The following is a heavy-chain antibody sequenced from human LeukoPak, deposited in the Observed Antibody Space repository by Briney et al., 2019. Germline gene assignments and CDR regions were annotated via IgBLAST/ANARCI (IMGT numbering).Heavy chain of an antibody. Sequence: GGSLRLSCAASGFIFRNFAMHWVRQAPGKGLEWVALISYDGSHTYYADSMKGRFTISRDNSRNVLYLQMTSLRGDDSAVYYCAREEQELVRDYYYYMDVWGKGTTVTVSS. CDR1: GFIFRNFA. CDR2: ISYDGSHT. CDR3: AREEQELVRDYYYYMDV. V-gene: IGHV3-30*01. J-gene: IGHJ6*03. D-gene: IGHD6-13*01.